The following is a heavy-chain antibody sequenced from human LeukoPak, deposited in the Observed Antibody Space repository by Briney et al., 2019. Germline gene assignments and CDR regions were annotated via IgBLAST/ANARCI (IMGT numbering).Heavy chain of an antibody. V-gene: IGHV3-7*03. J-gene: IGHJ4*02. Sequence: PGGSLRLSCAASGFTFSNYWMTWVRQAPGKGLEWVANIKQDESEKYYVDSVKGRFTISRDSSKNTLFLQMNRLRPEDAAVYYCAKAPVTTCRGAYCYPFDYWGQGTLVTVST. D-gene: IGHD2-21*01. CDR3: AKAPVTTCRGAYCYPFDY. CDR2: IKQDESEK. CDR1: GFTFSNYW.